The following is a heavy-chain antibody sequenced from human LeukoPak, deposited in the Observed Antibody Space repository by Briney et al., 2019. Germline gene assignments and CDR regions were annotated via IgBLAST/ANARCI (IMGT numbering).Heavy chain of an antibody. D-gene: IGHD3-22*01. CDR3: ARAPYYYDTTGLGAVDI. Sequence: SGRSLGLSCAASGFTFNDYAMYWVRQAPGKGLEWVSGINWNSDNIGYADSVKGRFTISRDDAKNSLFLQMNSLRAEDTALYYCARAPYYYDTTGLGAVDIWGQGTMVTVSS. CDR1: GFTFNDYA. CDR2: INWNSDNI. V-gene: IGHV3-9*01. J-gene: IGHJ3*02.